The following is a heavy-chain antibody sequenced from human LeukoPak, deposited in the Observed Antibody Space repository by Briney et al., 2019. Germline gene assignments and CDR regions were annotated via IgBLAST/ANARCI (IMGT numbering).Heavy chain of an antibody. CDR2: IIPIFGTA. D-gene: IGHD2-2*01. CDR1: GGTFSSYA. V-gene: IGHV1-69*05. Sequence: SVKVSCKASGGTFSSYAISWVRQAPGQGLEWMGGIIPIFGTANYAQKFQGRVTITTDESTSTAYMELSSLRSEDTAVYYCARARPSENPIVVVPAASDWYFGLWGRGTLVTVSS. CDR3: ARARPSENPIVVVPAASDWYFGL. J-gene: IGHJ2*01.